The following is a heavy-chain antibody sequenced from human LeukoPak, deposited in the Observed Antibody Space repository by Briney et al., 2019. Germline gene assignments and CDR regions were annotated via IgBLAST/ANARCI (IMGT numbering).Heavy chain of an antibody. CDR2: IRYDGSNK. V-gene: IGHV3-30*02. Sequence: GGSLRLSCAASGFSFSSYGMHWVRQAPGKGLEWVAFIRYDGSNKYYTDSVKGRFTISRDNSKNTLYLQMNSLRAEDTAVYYCAKDVRGYFTDAFDIWGQGTMATVSS. D-gene: IGHD2-15*01. CDR3: AKDVRGYFTDAFDI. J-gene: IGHJ3*02. CDR1: GFSFSSYG.